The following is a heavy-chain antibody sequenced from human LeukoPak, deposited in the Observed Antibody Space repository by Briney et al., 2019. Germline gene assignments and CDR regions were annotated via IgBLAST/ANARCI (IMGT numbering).Heavy chain of an antibody. V-gene: IGHV3-23*01. D-gene: IGHD2-15*01. CDR1: GFTFTNYP. Sequence: GGSLRLSCAASGFTFTNYPMTWVRQAPGKGLEWVSAISPDGSDTKYADSVKGRSTISRDNSKNTLFLQMNSLRVEDTAVYYCTKDWSAAYWGQGTLVTVPS. CDR2: ISPDGSDT. CDR3: TKDWSAAY. J-gene: IGHJ4*02.